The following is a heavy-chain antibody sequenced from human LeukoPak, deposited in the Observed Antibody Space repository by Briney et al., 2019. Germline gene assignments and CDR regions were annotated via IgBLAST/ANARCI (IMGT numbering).Heavy chain of an antibody. CDR1: GYTFTDYY. CDR3: TRGRPVSSSGSLEGH. Sequence: ASVKVSCKTYGYTFTDYYIHWVRQAPGQGLGWMAWINPNSGTTNYAQRFQGRVTVTRDTSISTAYMELSRLMSDDTAVHYCTRGRPVSSSGSLEGHWGQGTLVTVSS. CDR2: INPNSGTT. D-gene: IGHD2-2*01. J-gene: IGHJ4*02. V-gene: IGHV1-2*02.